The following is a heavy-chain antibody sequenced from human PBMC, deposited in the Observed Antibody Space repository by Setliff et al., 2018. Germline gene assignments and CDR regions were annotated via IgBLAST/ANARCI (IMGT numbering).Heavy chain of an antibody. CDR3: ARGVVRGVIRFDY. CDR2: IYHSGST. Sequence: SETLSLTCAVSGYSISSGYYWGWIRQPPGKGLEWIGNIYHSGSTYYNPSLKSRVTISVDTSKNQFSLKLSSVTAADTAVYYCARGVVRGVIRFDYWGQGTLVTVSS. V-gene: IGHV4-38-2*01. J-gene: IGHJ4*02. CDR1: GYSISSGYY. D-gene: IGHD3-10*01.